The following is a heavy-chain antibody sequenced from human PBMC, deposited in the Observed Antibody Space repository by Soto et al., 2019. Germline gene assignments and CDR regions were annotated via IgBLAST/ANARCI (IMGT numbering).Heavy chain of an antibody. V-gene: IGHV3-7*01. D-gene: IGHD4-17*01. CDR1: GFTFNSYW. CDR3: ASRYGDD. CDR2: INQDGSEK. J-gene: IGHJ4*02. Sequence: EVQLVESGGGSVQPGGSLRLSCAASGFTFNSYWMSWVRQAPGKGLEWVANINQDGSEKYYVDSVKGRFTISRDNATNSLYLQMSSLRAEDTAVYCWASRYGDDRGQGTLVTVSS.